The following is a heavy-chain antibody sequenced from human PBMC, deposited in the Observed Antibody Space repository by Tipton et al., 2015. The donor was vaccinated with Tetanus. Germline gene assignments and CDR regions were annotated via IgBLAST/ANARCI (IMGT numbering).Heavy chain of an antibody. CDR3: GRLLDSGGLPYSFDY. CDR2: IYPGDSDT. V-gene: IGHV5-51*01. CDR1: GYPFTSHW. J-gene: IGHJ4*02. D-gene: IGHD4-23*01. Sequence: QSGPEVKKPGESLKISCKGSGYPFTSHWIGWVRQMPGKGLEWMGVIYPGDSDTRYSPSFKGQVTMSVDKSIRTAFLQWSSLEASDTAMYYCGRLLDSGGLPYSFDYWGQGTLVTVSS.